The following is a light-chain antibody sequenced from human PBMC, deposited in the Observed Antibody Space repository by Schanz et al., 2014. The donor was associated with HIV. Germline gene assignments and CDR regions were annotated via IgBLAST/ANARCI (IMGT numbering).Light chain of an antibody. CDR2: ANT. CDR3: QSYDSTLSAWV. Sequence: QSVLAQPPSVSGAPGQRVTISCTGTSSNIGAGYDVHWYQLLPGTAPKVLIFANTHRPSGVPDRFSGSKSGTSASLAITGLQAEDEADYYCQSYDSTLSAWVFGGGTKLTVL. CDR1: SSNIGAGYD. J-gene: IGLJ2*01. V-gene: IGLV1-40*01.